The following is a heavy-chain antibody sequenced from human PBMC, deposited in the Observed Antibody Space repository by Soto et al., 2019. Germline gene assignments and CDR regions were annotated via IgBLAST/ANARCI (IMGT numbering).Heavy chain of an antibody. CDR3: ARDYRVSWIQLWSSSHFDY. Sequence: GGSLRLSCAASGFTFSSYAMHWVRQAPGKGLEWVAVISYDGSNKYYADSVKGRFTISRDNSKNTLYLQMNSLRAEDTAVYYCARDYRVSWIQLWSSSHFDYWGQGTLVTVSS. D-gene: IGHD5-18*01. J-gene: IGHJ4*02. V-gene: IGHV3-30-3*01. CDR1: GFTFSSYA. CDR2: ISYDGSNK.